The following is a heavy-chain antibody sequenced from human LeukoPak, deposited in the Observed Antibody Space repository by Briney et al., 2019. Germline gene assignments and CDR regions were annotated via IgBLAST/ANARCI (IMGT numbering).Heavy chain of an antibody. Sequence: PSETLSLTCTVSGGSISSGSYYWSWIRQPAGKGLEWIGRIYTSGSTNYNPSLKSRVTISVDTSKNQFSLKPSSVTAADTAVYYCARDLELGVRGPVAGTDLWGQGTLVTVSS. CDR3: ARDLELGVRGPVAGTDL. CDR1: GGSISSGSYY. V-gene: IGHV4-61*02. D-gene: IGHD6-19*01. J-gene: IGHJ4*02. CDR2: IYTSGST.